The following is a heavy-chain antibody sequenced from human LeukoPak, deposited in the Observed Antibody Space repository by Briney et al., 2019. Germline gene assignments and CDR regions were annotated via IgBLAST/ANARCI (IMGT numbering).Heavy chain of an antibody. CDR3: ARGYGIGYGSGSYYTDFDY. CDR2: INPNSGGT. V-gene: IGHV1-2*02. D-gene: IGHD3-10*01. CDR1: GYTFTGYY. Sequence: ASVKVSCKASGYTFTGYYMHWVRQAPGQGLEWMGWINPNSGGTNYAQKFQGRVTMTRDTSISTAYMELSRLRSDDTAVYYCARGYGIGYGSGSYYTDFDYWGQGTLVTVSS. J-gene: IGHJ4*02.